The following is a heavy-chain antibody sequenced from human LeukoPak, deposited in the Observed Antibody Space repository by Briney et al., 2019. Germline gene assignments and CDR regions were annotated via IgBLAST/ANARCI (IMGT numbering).Heavy chain of an antibody. CDR3: ARQYPTPTYYYGSGRSDLDV. D-gene: IGHD3-10*01. CDR2: IYYSGST. Sequence: SETLSLTCTVSGGSISSSTYYWGWIRQPPGKGLEWIGSIYYSGSTYYSPSLKSRVTISVDTSKNQFSLKLSSVTAADTAVYYCARQYPTPTYYYGSGRSDLDVWGQGTTVTVSS. J-gene: IGHJ6*02. CDR1: GGSISSSTYY. V-gene: IGHV4-39*01.